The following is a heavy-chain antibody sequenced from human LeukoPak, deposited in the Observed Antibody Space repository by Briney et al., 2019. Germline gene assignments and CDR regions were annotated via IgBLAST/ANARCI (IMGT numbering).Heavy chain of an antibody. Sequence: PGGSLRLSCAASGFTFSSYAMHWVRQAPGKGLEWVAVISYDGSNKYYADSVKGRFTISRDNSKNTLYLQMNSLRAEDTAVYYCARDNPVVTGFDYWGQGTLVTVSS. CDR3: ARDNPVVTGFDY. V-gene: IGHV3-30-3*01. CDR1: GFTFSSYA. D-gene: IGHD3-22*01. J-gene: IGHJ4*02. CDR2: ISYDGSNK.